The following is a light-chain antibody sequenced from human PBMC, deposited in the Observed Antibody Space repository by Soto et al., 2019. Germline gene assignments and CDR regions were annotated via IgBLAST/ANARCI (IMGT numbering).Light chain of an antibody. CDR1: QSLRHHNGYYY. Sequence: DIVMTQSPLSLPVTPGEPASISCRSSQSLRHHNGYYYLDWYLQKPGQSPQVLTYLGSNRSSGVTDRVSGCGSGTVSKLKISRMKDNFVGVPFGIQTLQASYSFGQGTKLEIK. V-gene: IGKV2-28*01. CDR2: LGS. J-gene: IGKJ2*01. CDR3: IQTLQASYS.